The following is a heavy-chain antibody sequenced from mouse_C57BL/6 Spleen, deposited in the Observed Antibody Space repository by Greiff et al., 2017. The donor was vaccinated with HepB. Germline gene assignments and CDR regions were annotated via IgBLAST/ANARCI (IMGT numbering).Heavy chain of an antibody. CDR1: GYTFTSYW. V-gene: IGHV1-53*01. CDR3: ARSSSYDYAMDY. J-gene: IGHJ4*01. Sequence: QVQLQQSGTELVKPGASVKLSCKASGYTFTSYWMHWVKQRPGQGLEWIGNINPSNGGTNYNEKFKSKAKLTVDKSSSTAYMQLSSLTSEDSAVFYCARSSSYDYAMDYWGQGTSVTVSS. D-gene: IGHD1-1*01. CDR2: INPSNGGT.